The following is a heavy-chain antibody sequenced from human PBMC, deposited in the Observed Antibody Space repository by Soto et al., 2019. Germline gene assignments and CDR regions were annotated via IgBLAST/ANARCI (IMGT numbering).Heavy chain of an antibody. Sequence: SETLSLTCTVSGGSISSSSYYWGWIRQPPGKGLEWIGSIYYSGSTYYNPSLKSRVTISVDTSKNQFSLKLSSVTAADTAVYYCARHLRMEGFWSGYYDFDYWGQGTLVTVSS. V-gene: IGHV4-39*01. D-gene: IGHD3-3*01. J-gene: IGHJ4*02. CDR3: ARHLRMEGFWSGYYDFDY. CDR1: GGSISSSSYY. CDR2: IYYSGST.